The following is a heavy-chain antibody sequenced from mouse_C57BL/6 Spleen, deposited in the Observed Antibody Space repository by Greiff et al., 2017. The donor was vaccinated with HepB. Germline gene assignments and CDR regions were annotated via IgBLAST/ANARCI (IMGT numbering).Heavy chain of an antibody. D-gene: IGHD2-4*01. CDR3: ARSKNYDYSAWFAY. CDR2: INPNNGGT. Sequence: VQLKESGPELVKPGASVKMSCKASGYTFTDYNMHWVKQSHGKSLEWIGYINPNNGGTSYNQKFKGKATLTVNKSSSTAYMELRSLTSEDSAVYYCARSKNYDYSAWFAYWGQGTLVTVSA. V-gene: IGHV1-22*01. J-gene: IGHJ3*01. CDR1: GYTFTDYN.